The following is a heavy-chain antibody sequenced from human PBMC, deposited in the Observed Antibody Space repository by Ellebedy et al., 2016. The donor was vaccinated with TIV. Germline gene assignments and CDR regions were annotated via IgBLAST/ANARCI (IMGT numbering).Heavy chain of an antibody. D-gene: IGHD1-1*01. CDR2: INPNSGGT. CDR1: GYTFTSYD. Sequence: AASVKVSCKASGYTFTSYDINWVRQATGQGLEWMGWINPNSGGTNYAQKFQGRVTMTRDTSISTAYMELSRLRSDDTAVYYCARDRNDENWFDPWGQGTLVTVSS. V-gene: IGHV1-2*02. J-gene: IGHJ5*02. CDR3: ARDRNDENWFDP.